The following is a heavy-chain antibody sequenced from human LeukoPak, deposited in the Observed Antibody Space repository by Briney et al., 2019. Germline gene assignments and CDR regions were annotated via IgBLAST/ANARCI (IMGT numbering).Heavy chain of an antibody. V-gene: IGHV3-7*01. CDR1: GDSVSSSHW. CDR3: ARGYYDSSGYYYSSTYYYYYYYMDV. Sequence: ETLSLTCAVSGDSVSSSHWWSWVRQAPGKGLEWVANIKQDGSEKYYVDSVKGRFTISRDNAKNSLYLQMNSLRAEDMAVYYCARGYYDSSGYYYSSTYYYYYYYMDVWGKGTTVTVSS. CDR2: IKQDGSEK. J-gene: IGHJ6*03. D-gene: IGHD3-22*01.